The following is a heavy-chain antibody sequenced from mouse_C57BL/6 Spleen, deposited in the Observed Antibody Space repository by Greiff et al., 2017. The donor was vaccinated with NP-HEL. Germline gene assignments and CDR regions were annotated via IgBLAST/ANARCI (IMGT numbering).Heavy chain of an antibody. V-gene: IGHV1-61*01. Sequence: QSCKASGYTFTSYWMDWVKQRPGQGLEWIGNIYPSDSETHYNQKFKDKATLTVDKSSSTAYMQLSSLTSEDSAVYYCARLEYFDVWGTGTTVTVSS. CDR2: IYPSDSET. CDR3: ARLEYFDV. CDR1: GYTFTSYW. J-gene: IGHJ1*03.